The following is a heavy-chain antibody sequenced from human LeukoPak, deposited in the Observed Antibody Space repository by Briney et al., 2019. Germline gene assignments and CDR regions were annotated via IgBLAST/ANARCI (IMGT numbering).Heavy chain of an antibody. D-gene: IGHD3-9*01. J-gene: IGHJ4*02. CDR1: GYSLSSGYY. V-gene: IGHV4-38-2*01. Sequence: PSETLSLTCAVSGYSLSSGYYWGWIRQPPGKGLEWIGSIYHSGSTYYNPSLKSRVTISVDTSKNQFSLKPSSVTAADTAVYYCARRYYDIDYWGQGTLVTVSS. CDR2: IYHSGST. CDR3: ARRYYDIDY.